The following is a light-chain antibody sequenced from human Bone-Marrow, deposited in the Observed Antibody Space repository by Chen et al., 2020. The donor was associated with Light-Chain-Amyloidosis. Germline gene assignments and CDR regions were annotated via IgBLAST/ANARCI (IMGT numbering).Light chain of an antibody. V-gene: IGKV2-28*01. CDR1: QSLLHSNGYNY. CDR2: MVS. CDR3: MQAIDTPFT. J-gene: IGKJ3*01. Sequence: IVLTQSPLSLPGTPGEPASISCRSSQSLLHSNGYNYLDWYLQKPGQSPQLLIYMVSIRAYGVPDRFSGSGAGTEFTLKISRVEAEDVGVYYCMQAIDTPFTFGPGTKVDI.